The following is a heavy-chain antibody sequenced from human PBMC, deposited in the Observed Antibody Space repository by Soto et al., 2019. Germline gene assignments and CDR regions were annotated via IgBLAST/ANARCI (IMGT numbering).Heavy chain of an antibody. D-gene: IGHD1-1*01. Sequence: GGSLRLSCAAFGFTISGKKYVAWVRQAPGEGLEWVSALYDLDGSFYAASVKGRFTTSSDSSKTTVYLQRNDLRPDDTAVYYCATWHEREHAYDVWGEGTTVTVSS. V-gene: IGHV3-53*01. J-gene: IGHJ3*01. CDR3: ATWHEREHAYDV. CDR1: GFTISGKKY. CDR2: LYDLDGS.